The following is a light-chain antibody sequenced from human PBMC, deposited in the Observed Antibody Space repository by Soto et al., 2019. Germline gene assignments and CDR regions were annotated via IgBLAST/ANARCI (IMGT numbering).Light chain of an antibody. V-gene: IGLV2-11*01. J-gene: IGLJ1*01. CDR1: SSDVGGYNY. Sequence: QSVLTQPRSVSGSPGQSVTISCTGTSSDVGGYNYVSWYQEQPGKAPKLMIYDVSKRPSGVPDRFSGSKSGNTASLTISGLQAEDEADYYCCSYAGSYSYVFGTGTKGHRP. CDR2: DVS. CDR3: CSYAGSYSYV.